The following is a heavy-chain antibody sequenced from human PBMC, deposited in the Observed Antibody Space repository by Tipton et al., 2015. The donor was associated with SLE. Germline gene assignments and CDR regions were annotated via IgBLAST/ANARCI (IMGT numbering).Heavy chain of an antibody. CDR1: GFYRSRGYH. D-gene: IGHD3-10*02. V-gene: IGHV4-38-2*02. Sequence: TLSLTCIVPGFYRSRGYHWGWVRQPPGKGLEWIGRNFHSGDVFYTPSLKSRVTISVDTSKNQFSLKLSSVTAADTAVYYCARGIVFGESSYYYYYYMDVWGKGTTVTVSS. J-gene: IGHJ6*03. CDR3: ARGIVFGESSYYYYYYMDV. CDR2: NFHSGDV.